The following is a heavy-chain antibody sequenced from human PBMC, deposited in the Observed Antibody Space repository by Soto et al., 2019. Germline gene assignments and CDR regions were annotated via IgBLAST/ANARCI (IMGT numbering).Heavy chain of an antibody. D-gene: IGHD1-1*01. J-gene: IGHJ5*02. V-gene: IGHV4-59*01. Sequence: PSETLSLTCTVSGGSITSYYWDWIRQPPGKGLEWIGYIYYSGNTNYNPSLKSRVTISVDTSKNQFSLKLRSVTTADTAVYYCARTMLAYQLGFDPWGQGTLVTVS. CDR3: ARTMLAYQLGFDP. CDR1: GGSITSYY. CDR2: IYYSGNT.